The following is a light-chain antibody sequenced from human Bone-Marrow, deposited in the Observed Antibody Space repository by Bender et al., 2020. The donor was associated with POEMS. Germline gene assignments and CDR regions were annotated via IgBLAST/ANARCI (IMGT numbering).Light chain of an antibody. CDR1: SSDVGSYNL. CDR3: YSYAGRSTSL. J-gene: IGLJ2*01. V-gene: IGLV2-23*01. Sequence: QSALTQPASVSGSPGQSITISCTGTSSDVGSYNLVSWYQQHPGKAPKLMIYEGSKRPSGVSNRFSGSKSGNTASLTISGLQAEDEADYYCYSYAGRSTSLFGGGTRLTVL. CDR2: EGS.